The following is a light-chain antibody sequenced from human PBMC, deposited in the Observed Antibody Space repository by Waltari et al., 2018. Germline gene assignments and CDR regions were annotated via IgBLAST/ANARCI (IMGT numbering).Light chain of an antibody. CDR1: ELPRKY. V-gene: IGLV3-10*01. CDR3: YSSDSTGLRV. CDR2: EDT. J-gene: IGLJ1*01. Sequence: YELTQPPSVSVSPGQTARITCSGHELPRKYAYWFQQKSRQAPRLVIYEDTKRPSGIPERFSGSSSGTVATLTITGAQVDDEADYYCYSSDSTGLRVFGGGTTVVVL.